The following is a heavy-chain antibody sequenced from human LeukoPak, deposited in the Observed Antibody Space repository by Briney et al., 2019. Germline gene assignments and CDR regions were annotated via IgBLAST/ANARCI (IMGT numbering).Heavy chain of an antibody. Sequence: ASETLSLTCTVSGGSITSSNYYWGWIRQPPGKGLEWIGNIYYSGSTYYNPSLRSRVTISVDTSKDQFSLKLSSVTAADTAVYYCARHHDFWSGYQNYYYGMDVWGQGTTVTVSS. CDR1: GGSITSSNYY. J-gene: IGHJ6*02. V-gene: IGHV4-39*01. D-gene: IGHD3-3*01. CDR2: IYYSGST. CDR3: ARHHDFWSGYQNYYYGMDV.